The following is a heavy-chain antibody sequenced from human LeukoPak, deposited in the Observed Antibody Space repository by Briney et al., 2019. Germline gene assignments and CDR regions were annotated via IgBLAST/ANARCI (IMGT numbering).Heavy chain of an antibody. CDR3: AKDHYSSSAYYFDY. Sequence: GGSLRLSCAASGFTFSSYWMHWVRQAPGKGLEWVSGISWNSGYIGYADSVKGRFAISRDNAKNSLYLQMNSLRAEDTALYYCAKDHYSSSAYYFDYWGQGTLVTVSS. CDR2: ISWNSGYI. D-gene: IGHD6-13*01. V-gene: IGHV3-9*01. J-gene: IGHJ4*02. CDR1: GFTFSSYW.